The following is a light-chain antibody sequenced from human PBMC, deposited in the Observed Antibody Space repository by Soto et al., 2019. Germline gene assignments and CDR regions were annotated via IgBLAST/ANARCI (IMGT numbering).Light chain of an antibody. J-gene: IGKJ1*01. CDR1: HYSTMR. V-gene: IGKV1-5*01. CDR3: QQYNSFKGT. Sequence: DIQVTQSRSTLSASVGDRVSFTCRASHYSTMRFAWYQQRPWKAPSLLITNSSKSESAVQPRFNSXRSEKXLTLTIRKLQNDDFSTYYCQQYNSFKGTVGLGTKV. CDR2: NSS.